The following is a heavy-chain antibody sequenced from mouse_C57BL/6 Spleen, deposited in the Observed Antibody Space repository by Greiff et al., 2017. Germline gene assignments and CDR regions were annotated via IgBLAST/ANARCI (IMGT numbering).Heavy chain of an antibody. CDR2: IYPRGGST. Sequence: VQLQQSDAELVKPGASVKISCKVSGYTFTDYTIHWMNQTPEQGLEWIGYIYPRGGSTKYNENFKGKATLSADKSSSTAYMQLNRLTSEDDAVYCCARAGLYDYDGGYGLDYWGQGTLVTVSS. CDR3: ARAGLYDYDGGYGLDY. J-gene: IGHJ4*01. CDR1: GYTFTDYT. V-gene: IGHV1-78*01. D-gene: IGHD2-4*01.